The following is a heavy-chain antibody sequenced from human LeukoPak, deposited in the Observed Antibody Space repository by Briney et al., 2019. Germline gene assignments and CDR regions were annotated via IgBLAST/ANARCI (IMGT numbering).Heavy chain of an antibody. Sequence: WASVKVSCKASGYTFTSYAMNWVRQAPGQGLEWMGWINTNTGNPTYAQGFTGRFVFSLDTSVSTAYPQISSLKAEDTAVYYCASPYCSSTSCYSDSRYYYYYYGMDVWGQGTTVTVSS. V-gene: IGHV7-4-1*02. CDR3: ASPYCSSTSCYSDSRYYYYYYGMDV. D-gene: IGHD2-2*01. J-gene: IGHJ6*02. CDR2: INTNTGNP. CDR1: GYTFTSYA.